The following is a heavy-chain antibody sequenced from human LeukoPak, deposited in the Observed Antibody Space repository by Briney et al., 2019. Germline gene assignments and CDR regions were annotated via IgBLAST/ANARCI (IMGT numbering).Heavy chain of an antibody. J-gene: IGHJ6*02. CDR2: ISYDGCNE. CDR3: ARDNYGMDV. CDR1: GFKFSTYA. Sequence: GGSLRLSCAASGFKFSTYAKHWVRQAPGKGLEWVAVISYDGCNEYYADSVKGRFTISRDNSKNTLYLQMNSLRAEDTAVYYCARDNYGMDVWGQGTTVTVSS. V-gene: IGHV3-30-3*01.